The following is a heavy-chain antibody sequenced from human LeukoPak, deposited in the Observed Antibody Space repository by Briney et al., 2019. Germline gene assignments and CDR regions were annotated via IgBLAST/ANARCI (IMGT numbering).Heavy chain of an antibody. CDR3: ARDGYTYYDFWSGYYTPFDY. CDR1: GYTFTSYG. Sequence: ASVKVSCKASGYTFTSYGISWVRQAPGQGLEWMGWISAYNGNTNYAQKLQGRGTMTTDTSTRTANMELRSLRSADTAVYYCARDGYTYYDFWSGYYTPFDYWGQGTLVTVSS. CDR2: ISAYNGNT. V-gene: IGHV1-18*01. J-gene: IGHJ4*02. D-gene: IGHD3-3*01.